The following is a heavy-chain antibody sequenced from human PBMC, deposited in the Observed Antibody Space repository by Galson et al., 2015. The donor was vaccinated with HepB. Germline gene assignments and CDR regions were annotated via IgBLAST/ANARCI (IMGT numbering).Heavy chain of an antibody. CDR1: GYTFTSYF. D-gene: IGHD1-7*01. CDR2: INPSGGST. J-gene: IGHJ6*03. Sequence: SVKVSCKASGYTFTSYFMHWVRQAPGQGLEWMGIINPSGGSTTYAQRFQGRVTMTRDTSTSTVYMELSSLRSEDTAVYYCARDPWDNWNYGHYYYYMDVWGKGTTVTVSS. CDR3: ARDPWDNWNYGHYYYYMDV. V-gene: IGHV1-46*03.